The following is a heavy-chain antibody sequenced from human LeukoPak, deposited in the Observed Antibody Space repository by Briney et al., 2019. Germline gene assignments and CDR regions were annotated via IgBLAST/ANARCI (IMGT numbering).Heavy chain of an antibody. CDR3: ARAPQVGDSNYYDYYYYYYMDV. CDR2: IIPIFGTA. D-gene: IGHD4-11*01. CDR1: GGTFSSYA. Sequence: SVKVSCKASGGTFSSYAISWVRQAPGQGLEWMGGIIPIFGTANYAQKFQGRVTITTDESTSTAYMELSSLRSEDTAVYYCARAPQVGDSNYYDYYYYYYMDVRGKGTTVTVSS. J-gene: IGHJ6*03. V-gene: IGHV1-69*05.